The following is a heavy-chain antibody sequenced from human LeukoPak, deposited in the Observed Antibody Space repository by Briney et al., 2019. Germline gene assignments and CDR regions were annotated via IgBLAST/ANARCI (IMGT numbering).Heavy chain of an antibody. D-gene: IGHD1-26*01. CDR1: GDSISGGAFS. CDR2: MFYSGST. Sequence: SETLSLTCTVSGDSISGGAFSWGWVRQSPGKGLEWIGSMFYSGSTHFNPSLESRITMSLDTSKNQFSLRLSLITAADTAIYYCARQGSSPNWFDPWGQGTLVTVSS. CDR3: ARQGSSPNWFDP. V-gene: IGHV4-39*01. J-gene: IGHJ5*02.